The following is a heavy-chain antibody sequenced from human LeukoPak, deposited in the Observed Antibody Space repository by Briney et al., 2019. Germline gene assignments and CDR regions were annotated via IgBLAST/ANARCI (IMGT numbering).Heavy chain of an antibody. CDR3: ARALYDSSGYYSHFDY. V-gene: IGHV3-7*01. J-gene: IGHJ4*02. CDR1: GFTFSNYW. Sequence: RGSLRLSCAASGFTFSNYWMNWVRQAPGKGLEWVANIKQDRSEKYYVDSVKGRFTISRDNAKNSLYLQMNSLRAEDTAVYYCARALYDSSGYYSHFDYWGQGTLVTVSS. CDR2: IKQDRSEK. D-gene: IGHD3-22*01.